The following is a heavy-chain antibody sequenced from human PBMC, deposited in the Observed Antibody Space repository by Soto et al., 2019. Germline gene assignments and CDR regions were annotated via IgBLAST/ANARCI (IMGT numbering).Heavy chain of an antibody. V-gene: IGHV3-15*01. CDR1: GFTFSNAW. J-gene: IGHJ4*02. CDR3: TTDDPINKN. Sequence: GGSLRLSCAASGFTFSNAWMSWVRQAPGKGLEWVGRIKSNTDGGTTDYAAPVKGRFTISRDDSKNTLFLQMNSLKTEDTAVYYCTTDDPINKNWGQGTLVTVSS. CDR2: IKSNTDGGTT.